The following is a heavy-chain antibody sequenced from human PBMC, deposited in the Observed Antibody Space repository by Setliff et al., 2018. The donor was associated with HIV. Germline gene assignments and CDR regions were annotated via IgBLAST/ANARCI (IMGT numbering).Heavy chain of an antibody. D-gene: IGHD2-15*01. CDR1: GLTFSNYW. CDR2: IQYDGKRI. J-gene: IGHJ6*03. Sequence: PGGSLRLSCAASGLTFSNYWMHWVRQAPGKGLEWVAFIQYDGKRIYYGESVNGRFTISRDNPKNTLYLQMNSLRPEDTAVYYCAKDRSVRDYNYHYLDVWGKGTTVTVSS. V-gene: IGHV3-30*02. CDR3: AKDRSVRDYNYHYLDV.